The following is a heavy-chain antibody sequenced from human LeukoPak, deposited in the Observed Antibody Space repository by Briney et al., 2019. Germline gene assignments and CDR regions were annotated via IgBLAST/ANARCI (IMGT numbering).Heavy chain of an antibody. V-gene: IGHV3-11*04. D-gene: IGHD4-17*01. CDR2: ISSSANTI. CDR3: GSSVHDYDYGDQGAFDI. J-gene: IGHJ3*02. CDR1: GFTFSDYY. Sequence: GGSLRLSCAASGFTFSDYYMAWIRQAPGKGLEWISYISSSANTIYYADSVKGRFTISRDKAKKSLYLKMNSLRGEETAVYYCGSSVHDYDYGDQGAFDIWGQGTMVRVSS.